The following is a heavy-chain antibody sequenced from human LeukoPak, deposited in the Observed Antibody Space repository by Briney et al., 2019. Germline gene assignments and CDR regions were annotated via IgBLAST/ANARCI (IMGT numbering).Heavy chain of an antibody. CDR2: ISSTSRSM. J-gene: IGHJ4*02. Sequence: GGSLRLSCAGSGFTFSNYSMIWVRQAPGKGREGGSYISSTSRSMDYADSVKGRFTISRDNAKNSLYLQMNSLRAEDTAVYYCARRYDFWSGYFDYWGQGTLVTVSS. D-gene: IGHD3-3*01. CDR1: GFTFSNYS. CDR3: ARRYDFWSGYFDY. V-gene: IGHV3-48*01.